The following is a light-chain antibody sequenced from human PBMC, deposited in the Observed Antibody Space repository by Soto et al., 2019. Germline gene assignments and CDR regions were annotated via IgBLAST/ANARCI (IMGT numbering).Light chain of an antibody. CDR2: GAF. Sequence: EIVMTQSPATLSVSPGETATLSCRASQSVSYNLAWYQQKPGQGPRLLIYGAFTRATGIPARFSGSGSGTDFTLTISILQAEDVAVYSCQQYKNWPPLTFGGGTKVEIK. J-gene: IGKJ4*01. CDR3: QQYKNWPPLT. V-gene: IGKV3-15*01. CDR1: QSVSYN.